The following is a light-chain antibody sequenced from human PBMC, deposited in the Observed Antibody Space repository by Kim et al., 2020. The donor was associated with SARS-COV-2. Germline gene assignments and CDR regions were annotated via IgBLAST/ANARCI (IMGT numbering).Light chain of an antibody. V-gene: IGKV3-20*01. CDR2: GTS. J-gene: IGKJ5*01. CDR3: QHYSSSPSLT. Sequence: EIVLTQSPGTLSLSPGERATLSCRASQSVNNIYLAWYQQKPGQAPRLLIYGTSSRATGIPDRFSGSGSGSDFTLTISRLEPKDFAVYYCQHYSSSPSLTFGQGTRLEIK. CDR1: QSVNNIY.